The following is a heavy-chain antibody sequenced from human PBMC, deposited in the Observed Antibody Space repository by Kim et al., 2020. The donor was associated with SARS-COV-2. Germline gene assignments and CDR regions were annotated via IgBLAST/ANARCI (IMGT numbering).Heavy chain of an antibody. J-gene: IGHJ6*02. CDR2: IYPDASDI. CDR1: GYSFTSYC. D-gene: IGHD3-10*01. CDR3: ARAYGSGSYLYYYFAMDV. V-gene: IGHV5-51*01. Sequence: GESLKISCKGSGYSFTSYCIAWVRQMPGKGLEWMGIIYPDASDIRYSPSFQGQVTISADKSISTAYLQWSSLQASDTAMYFCARAYGSGSYLYYYFAMDVWGQGTTVTVSS.